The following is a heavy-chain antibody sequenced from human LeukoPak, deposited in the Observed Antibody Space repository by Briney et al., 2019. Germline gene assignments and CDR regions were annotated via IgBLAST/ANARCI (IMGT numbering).Heavy chain of an antibody. Sequence: SETLSLTCAVSGYSISSSYYWSWIRQPPGKGLEWIGYIYYSGSTNYNPSLKSRVTISVDTSKNQFSLKLSSVTAADTAVYYCARARICYYYYMDVWGKGTTVTVSS. V-gene: IGHV4-61*01. CDR3: ARARICYYYYMDV. CDR1: GYSISSSYY. J-gene: IGHJ6*03. CDR2: IYYSGST.